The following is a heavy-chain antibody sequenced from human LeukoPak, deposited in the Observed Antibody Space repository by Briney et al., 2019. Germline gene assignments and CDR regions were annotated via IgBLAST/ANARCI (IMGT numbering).Heavy chain of an antibody. CDR3: ARAPEFPDTAMAYFDY. V-gene: IGHV4-59*12. Sequence: SETLSLTCTVSGGSISSYYWSWIRQPPGKGLEWIGYIYHSGSTYYNPSLKSRVTISVDRSKNQFSLKLSSVTAADTAVYYCARAPEFPDTAMAYFDYWGQGTLVTVSS. CDR2: IYHSGST. J-gene: IGHJ4*02. D-gene: IGHD5-18*01. CDR1: GGSISSYY.